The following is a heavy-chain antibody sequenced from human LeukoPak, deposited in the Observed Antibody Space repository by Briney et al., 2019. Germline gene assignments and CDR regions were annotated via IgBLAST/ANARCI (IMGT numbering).Heavy chain of an antibody. CDR3: VSVSYYDILTGYYGHPYFDY. V-gene: IGHV4-59*01. D-gene: IGHD3-9*01. J-gene: IGHJ4*02. CDR2: IYYSGST. Sequence: SETLSLTCTVSGGSISSYYWSWIRQPPGKGLEWIGYIYYSGSTNYNPSLKSRVTISVDTSKNQFSLKLSSVTAADTAVYYCVSVSYYDILTGYYGHPYFDYWGQGTLVTVSS. CDR1: GGSISSYY.